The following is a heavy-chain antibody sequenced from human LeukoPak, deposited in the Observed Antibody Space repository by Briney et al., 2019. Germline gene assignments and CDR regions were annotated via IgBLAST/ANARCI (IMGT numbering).Heavy chain of an antibody. CDR3: ATDRGRGSMFDP. CDR2: IVVGSGNT. Sequence: GASVKVSCKASGFTFSSSAVQWVRQARGQRLEWIGWIVVGSGNTNYAQKFQERVTITRDMSTGTAYMELSSLRSEDTAVYYCATDRGRGSMFDPWGQGTLVTVSS. V-gene: IGHV1-58*01. J-gene: IGHJ5*02. D-gene: IGHD3-10*01. CDR1: GFTFSSSA.